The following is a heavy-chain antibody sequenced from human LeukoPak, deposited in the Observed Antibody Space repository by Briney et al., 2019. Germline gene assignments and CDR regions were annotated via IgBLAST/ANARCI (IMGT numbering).Heavy chain of an antibody. Sequence: GGSLRLSCAPSGFTFSNYEMNWVRQAPGKGLKWVSFISTSGSLIYYADSVKGRFTISRDNAKNSLYLQMNGLRAEDTAIYYCARVSGRGWHFDYWGQGTLVTVSS. CDR3: ARVSGRGWHFDY. V-gene: IGHV3-48*03. J-gene: IGHJ4*02. CDR1: GFTFSNYE. CDR2: ISTSGSLI. D-gene: IGHD1-26*01.